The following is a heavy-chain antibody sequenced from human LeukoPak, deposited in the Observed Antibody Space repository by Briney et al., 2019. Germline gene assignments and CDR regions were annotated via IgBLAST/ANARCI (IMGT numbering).Heavy chain of an antibody. CDR3: PTPNDFPRYGMDV. V-gene: IGHV1-24*01. D-gene: IGHD1-1*01. CDR1: GYTLTKLC. CDR2: FYPGDGES. J-gene: IGHJ6*02. Sequence: ASVKVSCKCSGYTLTKLCMHWMRQPPGKGLERKGGFYPGDGESMFAQEFQGRVSMTEDTSTDTAYMELSSLRSEDTAVYSGPTPNDFPRYGMDVWGQGTTVTVYS.